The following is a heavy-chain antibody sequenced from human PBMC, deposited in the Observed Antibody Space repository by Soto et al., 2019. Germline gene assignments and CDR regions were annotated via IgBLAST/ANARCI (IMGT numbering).Heavy chain of an antibody. J-gene: IGHJ3*02. Sequence: QVQLVQSGAEVKKPGASVKVSCKASGYTFTSYGISWVRQAPGQGLEWMGWISAYNGNTNYAQKLQGRVTMTTDTSTSTAYMELRILRSDDTAVYYCARDWTYYDSSGYYSDAFDIWGQGTMVTVSS. V-gene: IGHV1-18*01. CDR1: GYTFTSYG. D-gene: IGHD3-22*01. CDR3: ARDWTYYDSSGYYSDAFDI. CDR2: ISAYNGNT.